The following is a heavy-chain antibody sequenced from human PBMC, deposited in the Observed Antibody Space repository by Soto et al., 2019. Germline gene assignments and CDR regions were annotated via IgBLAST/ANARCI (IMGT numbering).Heavy chain of an antibody. D-gene: IGHD3-10*01. CDR2: IYYSGST. V-gene: IGHV4-59*01. J-gene: IGHJ4*02. CDR3: ASLWFGELLRD. Sequence: QVQLQESGPGLVKPSETLSLTCTVSGGSISSYYWSWIRQPPGKGLEWIGYIYYSGSTNYNPALQSRVTLSVDTSKNQCSLKLSSVTAADTAVYYCASLWFGELLRDWGQGTLVTVSS. CDR1: GGSISSYY.